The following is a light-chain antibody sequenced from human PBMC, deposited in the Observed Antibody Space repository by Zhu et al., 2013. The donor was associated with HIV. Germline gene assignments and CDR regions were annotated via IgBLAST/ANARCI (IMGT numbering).Light chain of an antibody. J-gene: IGKJ4*01. CDR3: QQYSKSPLT. V-gene: IGKV3-20*01. Sequence: EIVLTQSPGTLSLSPGEGATLSCRASQSVAKRYLAWYQQKPGQAPRLLISDASNRATGIPDRFTGSGSGTDFSLTISRLEPEDFAVYYCQQYSKSPLTFGGGATVEIK. CDR1: QSVAKRY. CDR2: DAS.